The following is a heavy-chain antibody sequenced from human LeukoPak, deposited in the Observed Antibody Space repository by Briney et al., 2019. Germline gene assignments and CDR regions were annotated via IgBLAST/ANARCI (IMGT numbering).Heavy chain of an antibody. CDR2: INHSGST. Sequence: SGTLSLTCAVYGGSFSGYYWSWIRQPPGKGLEWIGEINHSGSTNYNPSLKSRVTISVDTSKNQFSLKLSSVTAADTAVYYCARGRRGIGGDLIYGMDVWGKGTTVTVSS. V-gene: IGHV4-34*01. CDR3: ARGRRGIGGDLIYGMDV. CDR1: GGSFSGYY. J-gene: IGHJ6*04. D-gene: IGHD2-21*02.